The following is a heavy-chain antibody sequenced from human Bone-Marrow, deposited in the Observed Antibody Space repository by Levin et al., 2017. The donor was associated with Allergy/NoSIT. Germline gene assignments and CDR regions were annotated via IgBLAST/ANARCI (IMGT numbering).Heavy chain of an antibody. V-gene: IGHV3-48*01. CDR1: GFTFSSYS. CDR3: AGGRAGDVLTEFLGYYAIDV. CDR2: ISVTGRTL. Sequence: GGSLRLSCAASGFTFSSYSMTWIRQAPGKGPEWISYISVTGRTLYYADSVKGRFTVSRDNAKDSLSLQMNSLRAEDTAVYYCAGGRAGDVLTEFLGYYAIDVWGQGTTVTVSS. D-gene: IGHD3-9*01. J-gene: IGHJ6*02.